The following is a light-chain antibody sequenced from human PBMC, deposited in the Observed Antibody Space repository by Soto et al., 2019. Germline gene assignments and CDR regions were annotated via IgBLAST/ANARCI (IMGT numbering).Light chain of an antibody. Sequence: EIQMTQSPSTLSGSVGDRVTITCRASQTISSWLAWYQQKPGKAPKLLIYKASTLKSGVPSRFSGSGSGTEFTLTISSLQSEDFAVYYCQQYNKWPPITFGQGTRLEIK. CDR1: QTISSW. V-gene: IGKV1-5*03. CDR2: KAS. CDR3: QQYNKWPPIT. J-gene: IGKJ5*01.